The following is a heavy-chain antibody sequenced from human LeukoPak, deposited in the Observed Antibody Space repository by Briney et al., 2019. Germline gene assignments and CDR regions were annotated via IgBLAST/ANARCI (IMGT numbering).Heavy chain of an antibody. V-gene: IGHV3-21*01. J-gene: IGHJ1*01. CDR2: ISSSSSYI. CDR3: ARISGSSKKYFQH. Sequence: GGSLRLSCAASGFTSSSYSMNWVRQAPGKGLEWVSSISSSSSYIYYADSVKGRFTISRDNANNSVYLQMNRLRAEDTALYYCARISGSSKKYFQHWGQGTLATVSP. CDR1: GFTSSSYS. D-gene: IGHD1-26*01.